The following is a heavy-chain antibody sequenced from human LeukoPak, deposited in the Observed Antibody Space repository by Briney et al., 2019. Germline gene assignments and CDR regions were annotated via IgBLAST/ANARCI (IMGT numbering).Heavy chain of an antibody. Sequence: SETLSLTCAVYGGSFSGYYWSWIRQPPGKGLEWIGEINHSGSTNYNPSLKSRVTISVDTSKNQFSLKLSSVTAADTAVYYCARGGIAAAVWFDPWGQGTLVTASS. D-gene: IGHD6-13*01. CDR3: ARGGIAAAVWFDP. J-gene: IGHJ5*02. V-gene: IGHV4-34*01. CDR1: GGSFSGYY. CDR2: INHSGST.